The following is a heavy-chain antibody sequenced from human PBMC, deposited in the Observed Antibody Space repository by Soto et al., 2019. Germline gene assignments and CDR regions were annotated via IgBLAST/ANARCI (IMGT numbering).Heavy chain of an antibody. D-gene: IGHD2-2*01. V-gene: IGHV4-30-4*01. CDR2: IYYSGST. Sequence: SLTCTVSGGSISSGDYYWSWIRQPPGKGLEWIGYIYYSGSTYYTPSLKSRVTISVDTSKNQFSLKLSSVTAADTAVYYCARDRSYCSSTSCYNWFDPWGQGTLVTVSS. J-gene: IGHJ5*02. CDR3: ARDRSYCSSTSCYNWFDP. CDR1: GGSISSGDYY.